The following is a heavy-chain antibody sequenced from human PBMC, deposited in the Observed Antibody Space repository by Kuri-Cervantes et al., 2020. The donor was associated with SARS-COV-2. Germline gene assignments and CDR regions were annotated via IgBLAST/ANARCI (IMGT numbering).Heavy chain of an antibody. J-gene: IGHJ4*02. V-gene: IGHV3-48*02. CDR1: GFTFSSYW. D-gene: IGHD3-22*01. Sequence: GGSLRLSCAASGFTFSSYWMHWVRQAPGKGLEWVSYISSSSSTIYYADSVKGRFTISRDNAKNSLYLQMNSLRDEDTAVYYCARDGGGYYDSSGYYGQLGFDYWGQGTLVTVSS. CDR2: ISSSSSTI. CDR3: ARDGGGYYDSSGYYGQLGFDY.